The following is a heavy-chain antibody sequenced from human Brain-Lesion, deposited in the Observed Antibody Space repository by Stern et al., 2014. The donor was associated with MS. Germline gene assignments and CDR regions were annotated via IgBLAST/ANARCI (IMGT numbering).Heavy chain of an antibody. CDR3: AHRRPHYASWDNGDFDY. CDR2: IYWDNDK. Sequence: QVTLRESGPALVTPTQTLTLTCTFSGFSLRTDGVGVGWVRQPPGQALESLALIYWDNDKRYSPSLRSRLTNTKDTSRNQVVLTMTNMDPVDTATYYCAHRRPHYASWDNGDFDYWGQGALVTVSS. D-gene: IGHD3-3*01. CDR1: GFSLRTDGVG. J-gene: IGHJ4*02. V-gene: IGHV2-5*02.